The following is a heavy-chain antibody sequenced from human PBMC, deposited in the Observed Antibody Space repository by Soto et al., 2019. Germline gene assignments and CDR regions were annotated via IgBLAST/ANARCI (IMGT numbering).Heavy chain of an antibody. D-gene: IGHD7-27*01. CDR2: INAGNGNT. CDR3: ARVFDLGNTDRGHDNWFAP. CDR1: GYAFTSYA. V-gene: IGHV1-3*01. J-gene: IGHJ5*02. Sequence: GASVKVSCRASGYAFTSYAMHWVRHAPGQRLEWMGWINAGNGNTKYSQQFQGRVTITRNTSARTAYMGLSSLRSEDTAVYYCARVFDLGNTDRGHDNWFAPWGQGPLVTASS.